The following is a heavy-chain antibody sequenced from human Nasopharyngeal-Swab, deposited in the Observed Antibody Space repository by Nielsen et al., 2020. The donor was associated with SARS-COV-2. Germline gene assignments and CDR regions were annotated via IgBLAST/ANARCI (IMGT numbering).Heavy chain of an antibody. CDR2: ISSEGSAT. CDR3: AREGHSSGHAGGFDD. J-gene: IGHJ4*02. D-gene: IGHD3-22*01. V-gene: IGHV3-30-3*01. Sequence: WIRQPPGKGLEWVAGISSEGSATHYADNVKDRFSISRDNSKDSLYLQMNSLRVEDTALYYCAREGHSSGHAGGFDDWSQGTLVTVSS.